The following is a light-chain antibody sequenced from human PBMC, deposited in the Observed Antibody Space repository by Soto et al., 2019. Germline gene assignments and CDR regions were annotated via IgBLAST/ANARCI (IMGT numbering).Light chain of an antibody. CDR2: KAS. J-gene: IGKJ2*01. Sequence: DIQMTQFPATLSASVGDRVTITCRASQSISYWLAWYQQKPGKASNLLIYKASTLESGVPSRFSGSGSGTEFTLTITSLQPDDFATYYCRHYNTYSPPYTFGQGTKLEIK. CDR1: QSISYW. CDR3: RHYNTYSPPYT. V-gene: IGKV1-5*03.